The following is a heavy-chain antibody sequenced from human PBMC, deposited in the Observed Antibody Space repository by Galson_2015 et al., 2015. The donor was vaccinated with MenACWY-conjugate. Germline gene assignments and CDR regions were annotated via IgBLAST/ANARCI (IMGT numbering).Heavy chain of an antibody. CDR3: ARVGQERRTLLPNFDG. CDR1: GFNFNMYS. D-gene: IGHD3-22*01. Sequence: SLRLSCAASGFNFNMYSLHWIRQAPGKGLEWVAVISYDGKDKFCGDSVKGRFIILRDNSENAVYLQMNSLRGEDTGVYFCARVGQERRTLLPNFDGWGQGTRVTVSS. J-gene: IGHJ4*02. V-gene: IGHV3-30*01. CDR2: ISYDGKDK.